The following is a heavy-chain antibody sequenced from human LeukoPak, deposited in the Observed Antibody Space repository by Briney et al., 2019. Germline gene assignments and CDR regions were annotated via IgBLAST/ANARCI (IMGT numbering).Heavy chain of an antibody. CDR3: ARDPDYYDSSGLFDS. CDR1: GYTFTSYY. J-gene: IGHJ4*02. D-gene: IGHD3-22*01. Sequence: ASVKVSCKASGYTFTSYYMHRVRQAPGQGLEWMGIINPSGGSTNYAQKFQGRVTMTRDTSTSTVYMELSSLRSEDTAVYYCARDPDYYDSSGLFDSWGQGTLVTVSS. CDR2: INPSGGST. V-gene: IGHV1-46*01.